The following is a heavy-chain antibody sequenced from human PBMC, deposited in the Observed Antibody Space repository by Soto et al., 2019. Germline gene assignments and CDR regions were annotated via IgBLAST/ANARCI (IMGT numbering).Heavy chain of an antibody. D-gene: IGHD4-17*01. V-gene: IGHV1-24*01. J-gene: IGHJ6*02. Sequence: QVQLVQSGAEVKKPGASVKVSCKVSGYTLTELSMHWVRQAPGKGLEWMGGFDPEDGETIYAQKFQGRVTMTEDTSTDTAYMELRSLISEDTAVDYCSTGLLTTNYYYYGMDVWGQGTTVTVSS. CDR2: FDPEDGET. CDR3: STGLLTTNYYYYGMDV. CDR1: GYTLTELS.